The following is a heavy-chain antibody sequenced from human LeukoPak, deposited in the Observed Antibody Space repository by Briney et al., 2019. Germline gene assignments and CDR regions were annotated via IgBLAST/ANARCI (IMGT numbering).Heavy chain of an antibody. D-gene: IGHD6-13*01. J-gene: IGHJ4*02. Sequence: PSETLSLTCTVSGGSISSYYWSWIRQPPGKGLEWIGYIYYSESTNYNPFLKSRVTISVDTSKNQFSLKLSSVTAADTAVYYCARLSAAAVDYWGQETRLTVSS. CDR1: GGSISSYY. CDR3: ARLSAAAVDY. V-gene: IGHV4-59*01. CDR2: IYYSEST.